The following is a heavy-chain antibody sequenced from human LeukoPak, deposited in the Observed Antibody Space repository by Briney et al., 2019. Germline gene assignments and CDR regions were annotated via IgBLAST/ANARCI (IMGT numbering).Heavy chain of an antibody. Sequence: ASVKVSCKVSGYTLTELSMHWVRQAPGKGLEWMGWINPNSGCTNYAQKFQGRVTMTRDTSISTAYMELSRLRSDDTAVYYCAFSLSGSYLKAFDYWGQGTLVTVSS. V-gene: IGHV1-2*02. J-gene: IGHJ4*02. CDR3: AFSLSGSYLKAFDY. CDR2: INPNSGCT. CDR1: GYTLTELS. D-gene: IGHD1-26*01.